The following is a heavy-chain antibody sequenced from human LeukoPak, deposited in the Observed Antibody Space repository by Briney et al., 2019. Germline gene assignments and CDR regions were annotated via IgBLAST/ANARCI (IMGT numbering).Heavy chain of an antibody. D-gene: IGHD6-13*01. V-gene: IGHV1-69*13. J-gene: IGHJ4*02. Sequence: SVKVSCKASGGTFSSYAISWVRQAPGQGLEWMGGIIPIFGAANYAQKFQGRVTITADESTSTAYMELSSLRSADTAVYYCARATQQGIAETRDYWGQRTLVTVSS. CDR3: ARATQQGIAETRDY. CDR1: GGTFSSYA. CDR2: IIPIFGAA.